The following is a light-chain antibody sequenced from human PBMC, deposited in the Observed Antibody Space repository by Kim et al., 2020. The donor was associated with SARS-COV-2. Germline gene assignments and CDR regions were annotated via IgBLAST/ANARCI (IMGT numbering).Light chain of an antibody. CDR2: DAS. V-gene: IGKV1-33*01. Sequence: DIQMTQSPSSLSASVGDRVTITCQASQDISNYLNWYQQKPGKAPKLLIYDASNLETGVPSRFSGSGSGTDFTFTISSLQPEDIATYYWQQYDNPALTFGGGTKVDIK. J-gene: IGKJ4*01. CDR1: QDISNY. CDR3: QQYDNPALT.